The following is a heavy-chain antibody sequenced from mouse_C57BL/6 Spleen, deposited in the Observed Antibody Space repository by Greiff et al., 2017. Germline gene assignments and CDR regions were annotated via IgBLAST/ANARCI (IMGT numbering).Heavy chain of an antibody. CDR1: GFSLTSYG. CDR3: ARAYGYDVGYYAMDY. D-gene: IGHD2-2*01. J-gene: IGHJ4*01. Sequence: VKLMESGPGLVQPSQSLSITCTVSGFSLTSYGVHWVRQSPGKGLEWLGVICSGGSTDYNAAFISRLSISKDNSKSQVFFKMNSLQADDAAIYYCARAYGYDVGYYAMDYWGQGTSVTVSS. V-gene: IGHV2-2*01. CDR2: ICSGGST.